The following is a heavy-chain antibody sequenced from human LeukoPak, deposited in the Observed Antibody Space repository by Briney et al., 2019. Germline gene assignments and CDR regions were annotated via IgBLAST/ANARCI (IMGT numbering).Heavy chain of an antibody. J-gene: IGHJ4*02. Sequence: PGGSLRLSCAASGFSFSSSPMAWVRQAPGKGLEWVSIIDSTGFSTRDADSVKGRFSISRDNSKNTLDLQMSSLRVADTAVYYCGRGGGNHDCWGQGTLITVSS. CDR1: GFSFSSSP. CDR3: GRGGGNHDC. D-gene: IGHD4-23*01. CDR2: IDSTGFST. V-gene: IGHV3-23*01.